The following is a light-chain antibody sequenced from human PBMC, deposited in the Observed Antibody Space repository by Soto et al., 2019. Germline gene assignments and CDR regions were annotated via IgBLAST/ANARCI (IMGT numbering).Light chain of an antibody. CDR1: QSISSY. CDR2: AAS. CDR3: QQSYSIPVT. V-gene: IGKV1-39*01. Sequence: IQMTHSPSSLSASVLYRVTITCRASQSISSYLNWYQQKPGKAPKLLIHAASSLESGVPSRFSGSGSGTDFTLTISSLQPEDSATYYCQQSYSIPVTFGQGTKVDIK. J-gene: IGKJ2*01.